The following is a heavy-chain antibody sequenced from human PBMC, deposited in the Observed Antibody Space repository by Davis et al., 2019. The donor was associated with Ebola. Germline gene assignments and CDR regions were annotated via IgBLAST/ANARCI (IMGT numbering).Heavy chain of an antibody. CDR3: ASLRDIVVVPAAKDAFDI. CDR1: GFTFSSYG. Sequence: GESLKISCAASGFTFSSYGMHWVRQAPGKGLEWVAVIWYDGSNKYYADSVKGRFTISRDNSKNTLYLQMNSLRAEDTAVYYCASLRDIVVVPAAKDAFDIWGQGTMATVSS. D-gene: IGHD2-2*01. V-gene: IGHV3-33*01. CDR2: IWYDGSNK. J-gene: IGHJ3*02.